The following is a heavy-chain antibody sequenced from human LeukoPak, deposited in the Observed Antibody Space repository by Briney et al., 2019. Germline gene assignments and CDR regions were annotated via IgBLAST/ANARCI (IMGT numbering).Heavy chain of an antibody. CDR3: ARGPYCSGGSCYKGSDY. Sequence: SETLSLTCSVSGGSISSYYWSWLRQPPGKGLEWIVYVYYSGSTNYNPSLKSRVTISVDTSKNQFSLKMSSVTAADTAVYYCARGPYCSGGSCYKGSDYWGQGTLVTVSS. D-gene: IGHD2-15*01. J-gene: IGHJ4*02. CDR2: VYYSGST. CDR1: GGSISSYY. V-gene: IGHV4-59*12.